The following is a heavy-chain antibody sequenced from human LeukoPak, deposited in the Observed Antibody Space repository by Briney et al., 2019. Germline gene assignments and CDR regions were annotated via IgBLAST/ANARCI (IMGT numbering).Heavy chain of an antibody. CDR1: GLTFSSYA. CDR3: AASGGAAAGFDY. J-gene: IGHJ4*02. CDR2: ISSSSSYI. V-gene: IGHV3-21*01. D-gene: IGHD6-13*01. Sequence: NSGGSLRLSCAASGLTFSSYAMNWVRQAPGKGLEWVSSISSSSSYIYYADSVKGRFTISRDNAKNSLYLQMNSLRAEDTAVYYCAASGGAAAGFDYWGQGTLVTVSS.